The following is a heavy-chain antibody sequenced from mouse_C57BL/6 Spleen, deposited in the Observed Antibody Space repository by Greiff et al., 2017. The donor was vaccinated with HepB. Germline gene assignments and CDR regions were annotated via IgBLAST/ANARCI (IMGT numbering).Heavy chain of an antibody. CDR3: AIYGNYEVDY. D-gene: IGHD2-1*01. CDR1: GYTFTSYW. V-gene: IGHV1-59*01. J-gene: IGHJ2*01. Sequence: VQLQQPGAELVRPGASVKLSCKASGYTFTSYWMHWVKQRPGQGLEWIGVIDPSDSYTNYNQKFKGKATLTVDTSSSTAYMQLSSLTSEDSAVYYCAIYGNYEVDYWGQGTTLTVSS. CDR2: IDPSDSYT.